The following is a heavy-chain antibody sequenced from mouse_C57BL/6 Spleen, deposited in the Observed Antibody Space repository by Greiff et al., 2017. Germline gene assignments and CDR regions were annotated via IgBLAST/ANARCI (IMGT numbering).Heavy chain of an antibody. CDR2: ISDGGSYT. V-gene: IGHV5-4*03. CDR3: ARTIWLRQYFDV. J-gene: IGHJ1*03. D-gene: IGHD2-2*01. CDR1: GFTFSSYA. Sequence: DVKLVESGGGLVKPGGSLKLSCAASGFTFSSYAMSWVRQTPEKRLEWVATISDGGSYTYYPDNVKGRFTISRDNAKNNLYLQMSHLKSEDTAMYYCARTIWLRQYFDVWGTGTTVTVSS.